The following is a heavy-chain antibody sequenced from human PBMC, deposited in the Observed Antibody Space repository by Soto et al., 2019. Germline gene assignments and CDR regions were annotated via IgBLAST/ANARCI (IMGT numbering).Heavy chain of an antibody. D-gene: IGHD3-3*01. J-gene: IGHJ4*02. CDR3: AKDQGITIFGVVEYYFDN. CDR1: GFTFSSNG. Sequence: QVQLVESGGGVVQPGRSPRLSCAASGFTFSSNGMHWVRQAPGKGLEWVAVISYDGSSAYYADSVKGRFTISRDNSKNTLYLQMNSLRAEDTAVYYCAKDQGITIFGVVEYYFDNWGQGTLVTVSS. V-gene: IGHV3-30*18. CDR2: ISYDGSSA.